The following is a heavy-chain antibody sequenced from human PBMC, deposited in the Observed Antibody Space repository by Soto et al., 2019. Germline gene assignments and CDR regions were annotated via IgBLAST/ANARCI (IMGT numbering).Heavy chain of an antibody. V-gene: IGHV4-4*02. CDR2: VYHGGST. Sequence: SETLSLTCVVSGGSITSSNWWSWVRPPPGKGLEWIGEVYHGGSTNYNPSLKSRVTISVDKSKNQFSLKLSSVTAADTAVYYCARRLYYDSSGFEGGGMDVWGQGTTVTVSS. CDR3: ARRLYYDSSGFEGGGMDV. J-gene: IGHJ6*02. D-gene: IGHD3-22*01. CDR1: GGSITSSNW.